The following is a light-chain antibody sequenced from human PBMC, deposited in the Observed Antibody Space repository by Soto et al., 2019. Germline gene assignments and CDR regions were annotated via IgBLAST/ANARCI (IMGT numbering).Light chain of an antibody. J-gene: IGKJ3*01. CDR2: DAS. CDR1: QSISSW. CDR3: QQYNSYSPDT. V-gene: IGKV1-5*01. Sequence: DIQMTQSPSTLSASVGDRVTITCRASQSISSWLAWYQQKQGKAPKLLIYDASSLESGVPSRFSGSGSGTEFTLTISSLQPDDFATYYCQQYNSYSPDTFGPGTKVDIK.